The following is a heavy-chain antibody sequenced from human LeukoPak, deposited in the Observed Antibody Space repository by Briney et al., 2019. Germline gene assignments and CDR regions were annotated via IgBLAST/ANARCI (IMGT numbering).Heavy chain of an antibody. Sequence: PGGSLRLSCAASGFAVSSNHMNWVRQAPGRGLEWVSVIFNGGSTYYADSVKGRFTISRDNAKNSLYLQMNSLRAEDTAVYYCARRTFRRDAFDIWGQGTMVTVSS. J-gene: IGHJ3*02. CDR3: ARRTFRRDAFDI. CDR1: GFAVSSNH. D-gene: IGHD3-16*01. V-gene: IGHV3-53*01. CDR2: IFNGGST.